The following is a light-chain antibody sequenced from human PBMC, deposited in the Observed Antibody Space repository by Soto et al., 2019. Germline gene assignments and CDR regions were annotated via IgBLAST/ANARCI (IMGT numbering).Light chain of an antibody. J-gene: IGKJ1*01. V-gene: IGKV3-20*01. CDR1: QSVTSSH. Sequence: EIVLTQSPGTLSVSPGERATLSCRASQSVTSSHLAWFQQKPGQAPRLLIFDASSRATGIPDRFSGGGSGTDFSLTISRLEAEDFAVYYCQHYGYSTWTFGQGTKVEIK. CDR3: QHYGYSTWT. CDR2: DAS.